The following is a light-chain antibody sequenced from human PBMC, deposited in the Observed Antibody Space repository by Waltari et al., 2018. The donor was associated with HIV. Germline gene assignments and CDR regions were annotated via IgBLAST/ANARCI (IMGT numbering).Light chain of an antibody. CDR2: LKP. Sequence: QSVLTQPPSVSGAPGQRVTISCTGNNSNIGAGYDVHWDQQLPGTAPKVVMYLKPVRPPGIPDRFSCSTSEPSASLAITCRQAADGAGGSWPSYDRVLSAAVFAGGNKRTVL. CDR1: NSNIGAGYD. J-gene: IGLJ2*01. CDR3: PSYDRVLSAAV. V-gene: IGLV1-40*01.